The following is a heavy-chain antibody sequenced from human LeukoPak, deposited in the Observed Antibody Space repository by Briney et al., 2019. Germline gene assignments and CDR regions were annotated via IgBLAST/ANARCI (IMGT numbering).Heavy chain of an antibody. V-gene: IGHV4-30-4*07. D-gene: IGHD3-9*01. CDR3: AREILTGSGGFVD. CDR2: IYYSGST. Sequence: SETMSLTCAVSGCSISSGGYYWIWIRQSPGKGLEWIGYIYYSGSTYYNPSLKSRVTISVDTSKNQFSLKLSSVTAADTAVYYCAREILTGSGGFVDWGQGRLVAVSS. CDR1: GCSISSGGYY. J-gene: IGHJ4*02.